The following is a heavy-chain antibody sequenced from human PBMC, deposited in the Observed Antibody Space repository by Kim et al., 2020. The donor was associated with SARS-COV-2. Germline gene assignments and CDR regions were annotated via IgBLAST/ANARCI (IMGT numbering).Heavy chain of an antibody. Sequence: GGSLRLSCAASGFSVSNTAMNWVRQVPGKGLEWVAAISGHGRDTYYGDSVKGRLTISRDTSMNALYLQMNSLRPGDTAIYYCAKDIWDYSGMDAWGQGTTVTVSS. V-gene: IGHV3-23*01. CDR1: GFSVSNTA. CDR2: ISGHGRDT. J-gene: IGHJ6*02. D-gene: IGHD3-16*01. CDR3: AKDIWDYSGMDA.